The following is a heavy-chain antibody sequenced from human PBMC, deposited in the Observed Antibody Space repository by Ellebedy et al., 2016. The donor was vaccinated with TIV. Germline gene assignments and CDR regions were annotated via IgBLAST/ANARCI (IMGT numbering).Heavy chain of an antibody. D-gene: IGHD6-19*01. Sequence: SVKVSXKASGFTFTSSAMQWVRQARGQRLEWIGWIVVGSGNTNYAQKFQERVTITRDMSTSTAYMELSSLRSEDTAVYYCAADWGYSSGWYPFFDYWGQGTLVTVSS. CDR1: GFTFTSSA. J-gene: IGHJ4*02. CDR2: IVVGSGNT. V-gene: IGHV1-58*02. CDR3: AADWGYSSGWYPFFDY.